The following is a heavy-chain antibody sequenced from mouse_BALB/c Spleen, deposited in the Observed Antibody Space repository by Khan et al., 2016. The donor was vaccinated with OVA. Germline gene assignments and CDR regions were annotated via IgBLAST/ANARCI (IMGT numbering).Heavy chain of an antibody. CDR2: INPTSGYT. V-gene: IGHV1-7*01. CDR1: GYTFTSYW. J-gene: IGHJ2*01. Sequence: QVQLQQSGAELAKPGASVKMSCKASGYTFTSYWMHWIKQRPGQGLEWIGYINPTSGYTDYNQKFKDKATLTADKSSSTAYMQLSSLTSDDAADYYCARDRIDYWGQGTALTVSS. CDR3: ARDRIDY.